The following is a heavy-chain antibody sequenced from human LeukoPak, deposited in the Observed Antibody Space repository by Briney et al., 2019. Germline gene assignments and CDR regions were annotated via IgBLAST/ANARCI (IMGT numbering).Heavy chain of an antibody. CDR2: ISAYNGNT. J-gene: IGHJ4*02. CDR3: ARDVSGYSTTNFDY. V-gene: IGHV1-18*01. CDR1: GYTFTSYG. D-gene: IGHD6-13*01. Sequence: ASVKVSCKASGYTFTSYGISWVRQAPGQGLEWMGWISAYNGNTNYAQKLQGRVTITRDTSASTAYMELRSLRSDDTAVYYCARDVSGYSTTNFDYWGQGTLVTVSS.